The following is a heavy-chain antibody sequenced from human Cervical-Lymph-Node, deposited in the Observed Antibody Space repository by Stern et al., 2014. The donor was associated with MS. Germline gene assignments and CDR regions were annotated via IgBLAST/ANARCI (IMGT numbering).Heavy chain of an antibody. V-gene: IGHV3-23*04. J-gene: IGHJ4*02. Sequence: EVQLVESGGTLVQPGGARGLPWAAPGLPFGGYALSWFRQAPGRGRGGVSVISGSDGSTFYADSVKGRFTISRDNSKNTLFLQMNSLRAEDTAVYYCAKVYGSGPFDYWGQGTLVTVSS. D-gene: IGHD6-19*01. CDR3: AKVYGSGPFDY. CDR2: ISGSDGST. CDR1: GLPFGGYA.